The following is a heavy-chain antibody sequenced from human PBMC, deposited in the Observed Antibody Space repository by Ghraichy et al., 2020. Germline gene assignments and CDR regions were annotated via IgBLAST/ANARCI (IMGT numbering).Heavy chain of an antibody. CDR2: INPILGIA. V-gene: IGHV1-69*04. Sequence: SVKVSCKASGYTFSSYAIRWVRQAPGQGLEWMGRINPILGIANYAQKFQGRVTITADKSTSTAYMELSSLRSEDTAVYYCAREREYYYDSSGYPGSYNDYWRQGGLVCLSS. J-gene: IGHJ4*02. CDR1: GYTFSSYA. D-gene: IGHD3-22*01. CDR3: AREREYYYDSSGYPGSYNDY.